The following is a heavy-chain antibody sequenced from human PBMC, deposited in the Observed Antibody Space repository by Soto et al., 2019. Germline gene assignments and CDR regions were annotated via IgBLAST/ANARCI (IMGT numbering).Heavy chain of an antibody. CDR1: GFTFSSYA. CDR3: AKDPRWGSSWYEYFQH. V-gene: IGHV3-23*01. Sequence: PGGSLRLSCAASGFTFSSYAMSWVRQAPGKGLEWVSAISGSGGSTYYADSVKGRFTISRDNSKNTLYLQMNSLRAEDTAVYYCAKDPRWGSSWYEYFQHWGQGTLVTVSS. CDR2: ISGSGGST. J-gene: IGHJ1*01. D-gene: IGHD6-13*01.